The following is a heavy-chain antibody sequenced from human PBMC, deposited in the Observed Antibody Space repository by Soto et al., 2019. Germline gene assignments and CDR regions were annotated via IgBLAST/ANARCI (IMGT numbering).Heavy chain of an antibody. V-gene: IGHV3-23*01. D-gene: IGHD1-26*01. J-gene: IGHJ5*01. CDR2: IGGSNTDR. Sequence: VQLLQSGGGLVQPGGSLTLSCAASRFIFSDYAMNWVRQAPGKGLEWVSSIGGSNTDRYYADSVKGRFIISRDNSKNTMYLQMNSLRGDDTAVYYCAKDAVSYNGKWDWFDSWGQGTLVTVSS. CDR1: RFIFSDYA. CDR3: AKDAVSYNGKWDWFDS.